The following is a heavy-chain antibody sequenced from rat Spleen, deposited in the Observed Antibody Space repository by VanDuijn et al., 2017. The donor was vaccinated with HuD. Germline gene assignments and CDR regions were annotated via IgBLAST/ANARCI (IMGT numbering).Heavy chain of an antibody. CDR1: GFTFNYYW. D-gene: IGHD1-11*01. CDR3: VKEANYGGLMDV. J-gene: IGHJ4*01. V-gene: IGHV5-31*01. Sequence: EVQLVESGGGLVQPGRSLKLSCVTSGFTFNYYWMTWIRQAPGKGLEWVASITNASGGTHYPDSVKGRFTISRKNAENTVYLKMNSLRSEDTATYYCVKEANYGGLMDVWGQGASVTVSS. CDR2: ITNASGGT.